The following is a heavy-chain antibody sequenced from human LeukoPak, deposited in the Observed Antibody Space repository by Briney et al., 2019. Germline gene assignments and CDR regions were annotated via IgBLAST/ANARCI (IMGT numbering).Heavy chain of an antibody. CDR3: ARGRRVGMVPAAIEVSGYYYMDV. CDR2: IIPIFGTA. J-gene: IGHJ6*03. Sequence: VSSVNVSFKSSRCTFSSYAISWVRQAPGQGREWMGGIIPIFGTAHYAQKFQGRVTITTDESTSTAYMELSSLRSEDTAVYYCARGRRVGMVPAAIEVSGYYYMDVWGKGTTVTVSS. D-gene: IGHD2-2*01. V-gene: IGHV1-69*05. CDR1: RCTFSSYA.